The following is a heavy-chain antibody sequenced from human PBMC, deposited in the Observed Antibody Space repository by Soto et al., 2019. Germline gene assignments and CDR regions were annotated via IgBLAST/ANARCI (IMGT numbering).Heavy chain of an antibody. CDR3: ASITSMGPRFDY. V-gene: IGHV4-39*02. CDR2: INYSRST. CDR1: GGSISSSSYY. J-gene: IGHJ4*02. D-gene: IGHD5-18*01. Sequence: QLQLQESGPGLVKPSETLSLTCTVSGGSISSSSYYWGWIRQPPGKGREWIVSINYSRSTYYNPSLKSRVTIPVDTSKNHSSLKLISVTATDTAVYYCASITSMGPRFDYWGQVTLVTVSS.